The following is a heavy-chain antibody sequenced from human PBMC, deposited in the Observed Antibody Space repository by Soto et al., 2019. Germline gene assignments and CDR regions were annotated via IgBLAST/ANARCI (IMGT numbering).Heavy chain of an antibody. CDR1: GFTFSSYG. J-gene: IGHJ6*02. V-gene: IGHV3-30*18. D-gene: IGHD2-2*01. CDR3: AKDTRDIVVVPAIMIYYYGMDV. Sequence: QVQPVESGGGVVQPGRSLILSCAASGFTFSSYGMHWVRQAPGKGLEWVAVISYDGSNKYYADSVKGRVTISRDNSKNTLYLQMNILRAEDTGVYYWAKDTRDIVVVPAIMIYYYGMDVWGQGTMVTVSS. CDR2: ISYDGSNK.